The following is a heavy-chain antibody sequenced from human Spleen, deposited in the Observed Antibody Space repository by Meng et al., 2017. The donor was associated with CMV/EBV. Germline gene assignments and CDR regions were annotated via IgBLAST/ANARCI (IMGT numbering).Heavy chain of an antibody. J-gene: IGHJ4*02. V-gene: IGHV3-21*04. D-gene: IGHD6-13*01. CDR3: ARDPSYSSHVPNFDC. CDR2: ITGASDYI. CDR1: GFTFSTYD. Sequence: GESLKISCTASGFTFSTYDFHWVRQPTGRGLEWVSSITGASDYIHSADSVRGRFTISRDNAKNSLYLQMDSLRAEDTAVYYCARDPSYSSHVPNFDCWGQGTVVTVSS.